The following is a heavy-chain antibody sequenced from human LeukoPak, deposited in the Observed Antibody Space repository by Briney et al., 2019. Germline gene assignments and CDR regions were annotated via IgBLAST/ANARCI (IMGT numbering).Heavy chain of an antibody. J-gene: IGHJ6*03. V-gene: IGHV4-4*07. Sequence: PSETLSLTCTVSGGSISSYYWSWIRQPAGKGLEWIGRIYTSGSTNYNPSLKSRVTMSVDTSKNQFSLKLSSVTAADTAVYYCARKNYFVWGSYYTLFYYYYYMNVGGKGTTATASS. CDR2: IYTSGST. D-gene: IGHD3-10*01. CDR1: GGSISSYY. CDR3: ARKNYFVWGSYYTLFYYYYYMNV.